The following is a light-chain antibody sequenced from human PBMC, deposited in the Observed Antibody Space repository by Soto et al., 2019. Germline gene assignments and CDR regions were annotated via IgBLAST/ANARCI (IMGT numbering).Light chain of an antibody. CDR2: DAS. CDR3: QQSNNWPWT. Sequence: EIVMTHSPATLSVSPWERATLSCRASQSVSGKLAWYQQKPGQAPRLLIYDASTRATGIPARFSGSGSGTEFTLTISSLQSEDFAVYYCQQSNNWPWTFGQGTKVDIK. V-gene: IGKV3-15*01. CDR1: QSVSGK. J-gene: IGKJ1*01.